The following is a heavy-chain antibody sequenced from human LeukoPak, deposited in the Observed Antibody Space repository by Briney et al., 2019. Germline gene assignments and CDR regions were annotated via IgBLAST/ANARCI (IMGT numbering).Heavy chain of an antibody. D-gene: IGHD1-26*01. Sequence: PGGSLRLSCEASGFTFGDSAMAWVRQAPGKGLEWLSGISASGHYTYNAHSAKGRFTISRDNSKNTLYLRVNSLKVEDTAVYFCTKDGSWGDYYFYFYIDVWGKGTTVTVSS. V-gene: IGHV3-23*01. CDR3: TKDGSWGDYYFYFYIDV. CDR1: GFTFGDSA. CDR2: ISASGHYT. J-gene: IGHJ6*03.